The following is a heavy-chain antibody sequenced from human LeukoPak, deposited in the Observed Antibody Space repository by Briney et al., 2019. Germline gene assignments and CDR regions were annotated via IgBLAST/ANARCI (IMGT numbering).Heavy chain of an antibody. Sequence: GESLKISCKGSGYSFTSYWIGWVRQVPGKGLEWMGLIYPGDSDTRYSPSFQGQVTISADKSISTAYLQWSSLKASDTAMYYCASNMIYSGSYRGAEMNFDYWGQGTLVTVSS. CDR3: ASNMIYSGSYRGAEMNFDY. J-gene: IGHJ4*02. D-gene: IGHD1-26*01. CDR2: IYPGDSDT. V-gene: IGHV5-51*01. CDR1: GYSFTSYW.